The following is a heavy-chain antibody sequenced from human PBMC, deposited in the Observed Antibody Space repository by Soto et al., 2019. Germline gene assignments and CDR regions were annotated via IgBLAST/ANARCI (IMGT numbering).Heavy chain of an antibody. CDR1: GGTFSSFL. J-gene: IGHJ6*02. Sequence: QVQLVQSGAEVKTPGSSVKVSCKASGGTFSSFLMGWVRQAPGQGLEWVGGIIPVFGRATYAEKFQGRVTIIADDSTSTVYMELSGLKSEDTAVYYCILDCTSMSCHGYLGVDVWGQGTTVTVSS. CDR2: IIPVFGRA. D-gene: IGHD2-2*01. V-gene: IGHV1-69*01. CDR3: ILDCTSMSCHGYLGVDV.